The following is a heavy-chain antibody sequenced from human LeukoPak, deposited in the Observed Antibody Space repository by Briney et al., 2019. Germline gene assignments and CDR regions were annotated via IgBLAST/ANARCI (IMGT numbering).Heavy chain of an antibody. J-gene: IGHJ4*02. CDR3: AKESGKFDY. CDR1: GSTFDDYG. CDR2: ISGDGVST. V-gene: IGHV3-43*02. Sequence: PGGSLRLSCAASGSTFDDYGMSWVRQAPGKGLEWVSLISGDGVSTFYADSVKGRFSISRDNSKNSLYLEMNSLRTEDAAMYYCAKESGKFDYWGQGTLVAVSS.